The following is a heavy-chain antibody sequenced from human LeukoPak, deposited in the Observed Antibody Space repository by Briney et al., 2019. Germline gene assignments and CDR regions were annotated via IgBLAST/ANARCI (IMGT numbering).Heavy chain of an antibody. CDR2: ISYDGSNK. D-gene: IGHD2-21*02. J-gene: IGHJ6*02. CDR3: AREAYCGGDCTVYGMDV. Sequence: GGSLRLSCAASGFTFSSYAMHWVRQAPGKGLEWVAVISYDGSNKYYADSVKGRFTISRDNSKNTLYLQMNSLRAEDTAVYYCAREAYCGGDCTVYGMDVWGQGTTVTVSS. V-gene: IGHV3-30-3*01. CDR1: GFTFSSYA.